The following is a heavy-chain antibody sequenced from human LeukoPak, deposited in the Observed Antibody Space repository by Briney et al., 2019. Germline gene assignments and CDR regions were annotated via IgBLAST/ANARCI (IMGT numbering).Heavy chain of an antibody. Sequence: GGSLRLSCAASGFTVSSNYMSWVRQAPGKGLEWVSVIYSGGSTYYADSVKGRFTISRDNSKNTLYLQMNSLRAEDTAVYYCASPYYYGSGSYFDYWGQGTLVAVSS. CDR3: ASPYYYGSGSYFDY. J-gene: IGHJ4*02. D-gene: IGHD3-10*01. V-gene: IGHV3-66*01. CDR1: GFTVSSNY. CDR2: IYSGGST.